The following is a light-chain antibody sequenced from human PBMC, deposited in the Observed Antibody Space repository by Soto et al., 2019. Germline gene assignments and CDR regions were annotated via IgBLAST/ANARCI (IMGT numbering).Light chain of an antibody. CDR2: GAS. CDR1: QSVSSSY. V-gene: IGKV3-20*01. Sequence: IVLTQAPGTLSLSPLERPTPSCRVIQSVSSSYLAWYQQKPGQAPRLLIYGASSRATGIPDRFSGSGSGTDFTLTISRLEAEDFAVYYCLQYGSSPWTFGQGTKVDI. CDR3: LQYGSSPWT. J-gene: IGKJ1*01.